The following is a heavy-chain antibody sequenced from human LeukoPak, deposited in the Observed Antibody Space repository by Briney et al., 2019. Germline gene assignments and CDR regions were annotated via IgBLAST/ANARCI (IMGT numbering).Heavy chain of an antibody. CDR2: TNSDGRTT. CDR1: GFTFSNYW. J-gene: IGHJ4*02. Sequence: GGSLRLSCVASGFTFSNYWMHWVRQAPGKGLVWVSRTNSDGRTTTYADSVKGRFTISRDNAKNSLYLQMNSPRAEDTAVYYCARDRDNWNDGYFDYWGQGTLVTVSS. CDR3: ARDRDNWNDGYFDY. V-gene: IGHV3-74*01. D-gene: IGHD1-1*01.